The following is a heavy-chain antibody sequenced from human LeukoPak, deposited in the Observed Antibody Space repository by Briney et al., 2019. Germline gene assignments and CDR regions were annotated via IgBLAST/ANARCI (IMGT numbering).Heavy chain of an antibody. CDR1: GGSISIFY. CDR3: AWDVVTLTNWFDP. CDR2: IYTSGST. Sequence: PSETLSLTCTVSGGSISIFYWSWIRQPAGKGLEWIGRIYTSGSTNYNPSLKSRVTMSVDTSKNQFSLKLSSVTAADTAVYYCAWDVVTLTNWFDPWGQGTLVTVSS. V-gene: IGHV4-4*07. J-gene: IGHJ5*02. D-gene: IGHD3-22*01.